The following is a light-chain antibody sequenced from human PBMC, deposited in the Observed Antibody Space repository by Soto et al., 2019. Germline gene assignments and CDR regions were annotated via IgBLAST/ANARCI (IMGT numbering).Light chain of an antibody. CDR1: QSLLYSLDNKNY. CDR3: QEYYTTPRT. CDR2: WAS. Sequence: DIVMTQSPDSLAVSLGERATVNCKSSQSLLYSLDNKNYLTWYQQKPGQSPKLLIYWASTRASGVPDRFSGSGSVTDFTLTISSPQAEDVAVYYCQEYYTTPRTFGQGTKVYIK. J-gene: IGKJ1*01. V-gene: IGKV4-1*01.